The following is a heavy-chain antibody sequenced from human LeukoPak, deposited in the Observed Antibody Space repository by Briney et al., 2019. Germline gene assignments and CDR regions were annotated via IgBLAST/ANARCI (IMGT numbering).Heavy chain of an antibody. V-gene: IGHV1-46*01. CDR1: GYTFTTYY. Sequence: ASVKVSCKASGYTFTTYYMHRVRQAPGEGLEWMGIINGGAGSTTYAQQFQGRVTMTRDTSTSTVYMEVSSLRSEDTAVYYCARQSVRPGASPLFDYWGQGTLVTVSS. J-gene: IGHJ4*02. CDR3: ARQSVRPGASPLFDY. CDR2: INGGAGST. D-gene: IGHD1-14*01.